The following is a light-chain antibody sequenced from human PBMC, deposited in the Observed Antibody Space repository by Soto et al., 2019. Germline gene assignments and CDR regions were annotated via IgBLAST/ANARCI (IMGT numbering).Light chain of an antibody. CDR2: DAS. CDR3: QQYDGYPLT. CDR1: PSISKW. Sequence: DIQMTQSPSSLSASIGDRVTITCRASPSISKWLAWHQQAPGKDPKVLIFDASTLQGGVPSRFSGSGSGTEFTLTIGSLQPDYVATYYCQQYDGYPLTFGQGTRVEVK. V-gene: IGKV1-5*01. J-gene: IGKJ1*01.